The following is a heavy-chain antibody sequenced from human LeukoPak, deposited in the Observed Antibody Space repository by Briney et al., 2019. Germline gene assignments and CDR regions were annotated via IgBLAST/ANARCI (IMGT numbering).Heavy chain of an antibody. CDR1: GFTVSNNY. CDR3: ATEGDSSGYYDY. D-gene: IGHD3-22*01. CDR2: IYSGGDT. V-gene: IGHV3-53*01. Sequence: GGSLRLSCAASGFTVSNNYMSWIRQAPGKGLEWVSVIYSGGDTYYADSVKGRFTISRDKSKNTLFLQMNSLRAEDTAVYYCATEGDSSGYYDYWGQGTLVTVSS. J-gene: IGHJ4*02.